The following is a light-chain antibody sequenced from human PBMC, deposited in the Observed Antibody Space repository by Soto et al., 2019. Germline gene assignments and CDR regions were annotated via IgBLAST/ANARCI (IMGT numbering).Light chain of an antibody. CDR2: DAS. CDR1: QSLNND. Sequence: EIVLTQSPDALSLSPGERATLSCRASQSLNNDLAWYQQKPGQAPRLLIYDASDRATGVPARFSGSGSGTDFTLTTSSLDPEDFAVYYCQHRSNWPPYTFGQGTKLEI. CDR3: QHRSNWPPYT. J-gene: IGKJ2*01. V-gene: IGKV3-11*01.